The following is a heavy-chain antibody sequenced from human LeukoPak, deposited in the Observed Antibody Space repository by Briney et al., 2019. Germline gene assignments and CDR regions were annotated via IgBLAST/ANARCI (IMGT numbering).Heavy chain of an antibody. CDR2: IYYSGST. V-gene: IGHV4-31*03. Sequence: TLSLTCTVSGGSISSGGYYWSWIRQHPGKGLEWIGYIYYSGSTYYNPSLKSRVTISVDTSKNQFSLKLSSVTAADTAVYYCARDSRGGYNWNDYYYGMDVWGQGTTVTVSS. CDR1: GGSISSGGYY. CDR3: ARDSRGGYNWNDYYYGMDV. D-gene: IGHD1-20*01. J-gene: IGHJ6*02.